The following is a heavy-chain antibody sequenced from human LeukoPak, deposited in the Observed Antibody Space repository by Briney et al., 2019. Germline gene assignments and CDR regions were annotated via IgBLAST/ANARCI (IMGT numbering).Heavy chain of an antibody. CDR3: ARADSGSYYRDYFDY. CDR1: GYTFTSYY. Sequence: ASVKVSXKASGYTFTSYYMHWVRQAPGQGLEWMGIVNPSGGSTSYAQKFQGRVTMTRDTSTSTVYMELSSLRSEDTAVYYCARADSGSYYRDYFDYWGQGTLVTVSS. D-gene: IGHD1-26*01. J-gene: IGHJ4*02. V-gene: IGHV1-46*01. CDR2: VNPSGGST.